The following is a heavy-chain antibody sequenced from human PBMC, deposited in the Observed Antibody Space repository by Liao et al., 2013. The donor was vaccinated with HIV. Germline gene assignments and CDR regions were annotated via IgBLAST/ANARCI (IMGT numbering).Heavy chain of an antibody. Sequence: QVQLKESGPGLVKPSQTLSLSCTVSGGSVSSDDYYWSWIRQPPGKGLECIGYIYYSGTTYYNPSLKSRVTISIDTSKNHFSLNLSSVTAADTAVYYCARTRYEVWVSYWTYVDFWGQGARVSVSS. CDR3: ARTRYEVWVSYWTYVDF. J-gene: IGHJ4*02. CDR2: IYYSGTT. CDR1: GGSVSSDDYY. V-gene: IGHV4-30-4*08. D-gene: IGHD3-16*01.